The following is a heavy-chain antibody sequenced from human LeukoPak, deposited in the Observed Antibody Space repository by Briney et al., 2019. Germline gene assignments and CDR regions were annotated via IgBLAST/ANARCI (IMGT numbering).Heavy chain of an antibody. Sequence: GGSLRLSCAASGFTFSSYWMSWVRQAPGKGLEWVANVKQDGSEKYYVDSVKGRFTISRDNAKNSLYLQINSLRAEDTAVYYCARRRRSGSYRTDFDYWGQGTLVTVSS. CDR2: VKQDGSEK. CDR3: ARRRRSGSYRTDFDY. D-gene: IGHD1-26*01. CDR1: GFTFSSYW. V-gene: IGHV3-7*01. J-gene: IGHJ4*02.